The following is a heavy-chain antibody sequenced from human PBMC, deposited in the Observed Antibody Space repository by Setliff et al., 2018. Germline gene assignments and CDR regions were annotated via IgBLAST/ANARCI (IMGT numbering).Heavy chain of an antibody. Sequence: GGALRLSCAASEFTFSNCWVSWVRQAPEKGLEWGSSIKPDGSEKYDVDSVKGRYTISRDNAKNSLSLQRNSLRTEDTAVYYCVGAGTYSYWGQGTLVTVSS. V-gene: IGHV3-7*01. J-gene: IGHJ4*02. CDR3: VGAGTYSY. D-gene: IGHD3-10*01. CDR2: IKPDGSEK. CDR1: EFTFSNCW.